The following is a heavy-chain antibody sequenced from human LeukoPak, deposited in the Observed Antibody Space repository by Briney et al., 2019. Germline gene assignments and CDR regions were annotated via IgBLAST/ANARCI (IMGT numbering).Heavy chain of an antibody. CDR1: GFTFRNYV. CDR3: AREGYYDPGSPPTCSFDS. D-gene: IGHD3-10*01. Sequence: PGGSLRLSCAASGFTFRNYVIHWVRQAPGKGPEWVAVTSSDLKANNYADSVKGRFTISRDNTRNTLYWQMKSLRPKDTAIYYCAREGYYDPGSPPTCSFDSWGQGTLVTVSS. V-gene: IGHV3-30*03. CDR2: TSSDLKAN. J-gene: IGHJ4*02.